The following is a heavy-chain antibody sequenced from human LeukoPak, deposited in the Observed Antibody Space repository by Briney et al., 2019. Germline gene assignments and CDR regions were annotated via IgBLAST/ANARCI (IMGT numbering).Heavy chain of an antibody. D-gene: IGHD2-21*02. CDR3: AKGVVVTLRYYYGMDV. V-gene: IGHV3-23*01. Sequence: GGSLRLSCAASGFTFSSYAMGWVRQAPGKGLEWVSAISGSGGSTYYADSVKGRFTISRDNSKNTLYLQMNSLRAEDTAVYYCAKGVVVTLRYYYGMDVWGQGTTVTVSS. CDR1: GFTFSSYA. CDR2: ISGSGGST. J-gene: IGHJ6*02.